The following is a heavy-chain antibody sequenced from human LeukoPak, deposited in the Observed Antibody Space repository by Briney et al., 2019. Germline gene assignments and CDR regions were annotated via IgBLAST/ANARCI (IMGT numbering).Heavy chain of an antibody. CDR3: ARVVPSSGYYSYFDY. D-gene: IGHD3-22*01. J-gene: IGHJ4*02. V-gene: IGHV1-69*01. Sequence: SVKVSCKASGGTFSSYAISWVRQAPGQGLEWMGGIIPIFGTANYAQKFQGRVTITADESTSTAYMELSSLRSEDTAVYYCARVVPSSGYYSYFDYWGQGTLVTVSS. CDR1: GGTFSSYA. CDR2: IIPIFGTA.